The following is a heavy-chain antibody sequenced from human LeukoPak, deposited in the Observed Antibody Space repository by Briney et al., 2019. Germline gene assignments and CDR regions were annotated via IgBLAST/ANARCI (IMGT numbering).Heavy chain of an antibody. D-gene: IGHD5-18*01. CDR1: GYSFTSYW. V-gene: IGHV5-51*01. J-gene: IGHJ4*02. CDR2: IYPGDSDT. CDR3: ARFRLQAAMVEYYFDY. Sequence: GESLEISCKGSGYSFTSYWIGWVRQMPRKGLEWMGIIYPGDSDTRYSPSFQGQVTISADKSISTAYLQWSSLKASDTAMYYCARFRLQAAMVEYYFDYWGQGTLVTVSS.